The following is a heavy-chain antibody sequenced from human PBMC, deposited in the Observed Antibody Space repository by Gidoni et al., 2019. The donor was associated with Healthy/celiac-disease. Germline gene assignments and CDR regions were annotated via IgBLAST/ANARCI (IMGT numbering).Heavy chain of an antibody. CDR1: GFTFRSYP. D-gene: IGHD3-3*01. Sequence: EVQLLESGGGLVQPGGPLRLSCAAPGFTFRSYPMSWVRQAPGKGLEWVSAISGSGGSTYYADSVKGRFTISRDNSKNTLYLQMNSLRAEDTAVYYCASGGVIDSDYYYYGMDVWGQGTTVTVSS. CDR2: ISGSGGST. CDR3: ASGGVIDSDYYYYGMDV. V-gene: IGHV3-23*01. J-gene: IGHJ6*02.